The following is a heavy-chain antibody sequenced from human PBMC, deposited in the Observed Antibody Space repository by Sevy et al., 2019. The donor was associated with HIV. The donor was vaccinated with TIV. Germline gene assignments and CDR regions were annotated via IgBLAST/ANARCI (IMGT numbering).Heavy chain of an antibody. V-gene: IGHV1-2*04. Sequence: ASVKVSCKASGYTFTGYYMHWVRQAPGQGLEWMGWINPNSGGTNYAQKFQGWVTMTRDRSIGTAYMGLSRLRSDDTAVYYCARNSDGGYFDYWGQGTLVTVSS. CDR1: GYTFTGYY. D-gene: IGHD3-10*01. CDR3: ARNSDGGYFDY. J-gene: IGHJ4*02. CDR2: INPNSGGT.